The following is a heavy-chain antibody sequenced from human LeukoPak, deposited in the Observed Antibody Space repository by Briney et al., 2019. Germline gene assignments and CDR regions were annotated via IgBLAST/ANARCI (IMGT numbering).Heavy chain of an antibody. CDR1: GGSFSGYY. CDR3: ARFYDSSGYADY. V-gene: IGHV4-34*01. D-gene: IGHD3-22*01. J-gene: IGHJ4*02. CDR2: INHSGST. Sequence: SETLSLTCAVYGGSFSGYYWSWIRQPPGKGLEWIGEINHSGSTNYNPSLKSRVTIPVDTSKNQFSLKLSSVTAADTAVYYCARFYDSSGYADYWGQGTLVTVSS.